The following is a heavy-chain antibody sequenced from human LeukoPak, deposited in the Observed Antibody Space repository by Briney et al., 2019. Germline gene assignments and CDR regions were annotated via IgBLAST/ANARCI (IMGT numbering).Heavy chain of an antibody. CDR1: GFTFSSYA. CDR2: ISYDGSNK. D-gene: IGHD3-10*01. J-gene: IGHJ4*02. V-gene: IGHV3-30*04. CDR3: AKDPDFYGSGRLPSDY. Sequence: PGRSLRLSCAASGFTFSSYAMHWVRQAPGKGLEWVAVISYDGSNKYYADSVKGRFTISRDNSKNTLYLQMNSLRAEDTAVYYCAKDPDFYGSGRLPSDYWGQGTLVTVSS.